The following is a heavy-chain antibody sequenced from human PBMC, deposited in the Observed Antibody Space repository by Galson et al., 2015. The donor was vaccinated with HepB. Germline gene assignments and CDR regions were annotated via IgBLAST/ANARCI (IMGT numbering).Heavy chain of an antibody. J-gene: IGHJ4*02. Sequence: SLRLSCAASGFIFSNYVMSWVRQAQGKGLEWVSVVSGNSGSTYYADSVKGRFTISRDNSKNTLYLQMNSLRAEDTAVYFCARRRTTYYFDYWGQGTLVTVSS. D-gene: IGHD1-1*01. CDR2: VSGNSGST. CDR3: ARRRTTYYFDY. V-gene: IGHV3-23*01. CDR1: GFIFSNYV.